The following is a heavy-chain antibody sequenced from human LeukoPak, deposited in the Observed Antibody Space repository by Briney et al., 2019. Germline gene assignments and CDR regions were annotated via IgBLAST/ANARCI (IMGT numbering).Heavy chain of an antibody. Sequence: SETLSLTCAVYGVSFCVYYWSWIRQTPGKGLEWIGEIKHSGTTKYNPYLKRRVTISVDTSKNQFSLKLSYVTDADTAVYYCARGSASRIVVVPAARTKPNWFDPWGQGTLVTVSS. CDR2: IKHSGTT. J-gene: IGHJ5*02. D-gene: IGHD2-2*01. CDR3: ARGSASRIVVVPAARTKPNWFDP. CDR1: GVSFCVYY. V-gene: IGHV4-34*01.